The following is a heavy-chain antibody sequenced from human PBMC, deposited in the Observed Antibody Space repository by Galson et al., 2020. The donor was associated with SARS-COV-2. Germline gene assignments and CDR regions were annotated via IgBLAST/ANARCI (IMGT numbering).Heavy chain of an antibody. CDR1: GYTFTSYD. D-gene: IGHD2-21*01. J-gene: IGHJ6*03. CDR2: MNPNSGNT. V-gene: IGHV1-8*01. Sequence: ASVKVSCKASGYTFTSYDINWVRQATRQGLEWMGWMNPNSGNTGYAQKFQGRVTMTRNTSISTAYMELSSLRSEDTAVYYCARAPRRSVVVIAIRYYYYYMDVWGKGTTVTVSS. CDR3: ARAPRRSVVVIAIRYYYYYMDV.